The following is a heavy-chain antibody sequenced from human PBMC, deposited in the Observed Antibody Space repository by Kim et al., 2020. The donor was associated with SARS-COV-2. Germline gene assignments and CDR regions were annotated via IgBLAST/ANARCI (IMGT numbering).Heavy chain of an antibody. CDR2: INSDGSST. CDR3: AREPRSLFSPPYYYYGMDV. CDR1: GFTFSSYW. V-gene: IGHV3-74*01. D-gene: IGHD3-10*01. J-gene: IGHJ6*02. Sequence: GGSLRLSCAASGFTFSSYWMHWVRQAPGKGLVWVSRINSDGSSTSYADSVKGRFTISRDNAKNTLYLQMNSLRAEDTAVYYCAREPRSLFSPPYYYYGMDVWGQGTTVTVSS.